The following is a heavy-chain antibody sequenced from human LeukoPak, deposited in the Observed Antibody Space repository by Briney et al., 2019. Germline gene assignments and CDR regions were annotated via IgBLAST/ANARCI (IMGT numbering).Heavy chain of an antibody. V-gene: IGHV1-58*01. CDR3: AADDVQRGSYPNWFDP. J-gene: IGHJ5*02. CDR2: IVVGSGNT. D-gene: IGHD1-26*01. CDR1: GFTFTSSA. Sequence: SVKVSCKASGFTFTSSAVQWVRQARGPRLEWIGWIVVGSGNTNYAQKFQERVTITRDMSTSTAYMQLSSLRSEDTAVYYCAADDVQRGSYPNWFDPWGQGTLVTVSS.